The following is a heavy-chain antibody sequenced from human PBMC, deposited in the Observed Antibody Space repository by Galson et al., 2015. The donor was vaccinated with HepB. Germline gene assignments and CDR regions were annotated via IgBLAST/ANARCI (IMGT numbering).Heavy chain of an antibody. V-gene: IGHV3-74*01. CDR2: IRSDGST. J-gene: IGHJ4*02. Sequence: SLRLSCAASGSTFNSYWMHWVRQGPGKGLVWVSGIRSDGSTYYADSVKGRFTISRDNANNMLFLQMNSLRAEDTAVYYCAREFSSGWPTGFWGQGTLVTVSS. D-gene: IGHD6-19*01. CDR3: AREFSSGWPTGF. CDR1: GSTFNSYW.